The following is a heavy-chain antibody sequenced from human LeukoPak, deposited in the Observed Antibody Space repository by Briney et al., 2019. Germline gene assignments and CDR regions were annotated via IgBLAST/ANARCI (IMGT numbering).Heavy chain of an antibody. V-gene: IGHV4-39*01. J-gene: IGHJ4*02. CDR1: GGSISSSSYY. CDR3: ARQVADDFRSGYYPYYFDY. CDR2: IYNSGST. D-gene: IGHD3-3*01. Sequence: PSETLSLTCTVSGGSISSSSYYWGWIRQPPGTGLEWIGSIYNSGSTYYNPSLKSRVTISVDTSKNQFSLKLSSVTAADTAVYYCARQVADDFRSGYYPYYFDYWGQGTLVTVSS.